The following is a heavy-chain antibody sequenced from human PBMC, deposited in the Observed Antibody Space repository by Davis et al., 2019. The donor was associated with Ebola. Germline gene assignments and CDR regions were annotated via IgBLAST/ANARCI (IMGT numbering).Heavy chain of an antibody. CDR2: IYLGDSDT. J-gene: IGHJ4*02. V-gene: IGHV5-51*01. CDR3: ARREPVAGTIDY. CDR1: GYIFTNYW. D-gene: IGHD6-19*01. Sequence: GESLKISCKGSGYIFTNYWIGWVRQMPGKGLEWMGAIYLGDSDTRYSPSFQGQVTISADKSISTAYLQWSSLKASDTAMYYCARREPVAGTIDYWGQGTLVTVSS.